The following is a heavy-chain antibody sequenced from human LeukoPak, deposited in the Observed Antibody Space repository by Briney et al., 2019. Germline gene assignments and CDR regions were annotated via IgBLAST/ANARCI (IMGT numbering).Heavy chain of an antibody. Sequence: PSETLSLACAVYGGSFSGYYWSWIRQPPGKGLEWIGEINHSGSTNYNPSLKSRVTISVDTSKNQFSLKLSSVTAADTAVYYCASRANTMVRGVPSDWGQGTLVTVSS. CDR1: GGSFSGYY. CDR3: ASRANTMVRGVPSD. V-gene: IGHV4-34*01. D-gene: IGHD3-10*01. CDR2: INHSGST. J-gene: IGHJ4*02.